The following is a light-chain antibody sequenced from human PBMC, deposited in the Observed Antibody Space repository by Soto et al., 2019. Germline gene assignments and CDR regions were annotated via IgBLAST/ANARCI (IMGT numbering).Light chain of an antibody. CDR1: SSDVGGYKY. J-gene: IGLJ1*01. CDR2: EIS. Sequence: QSALTQPASVSGSPGQSITISCTGTSSDVGGYKYVSWYQQHPGKAPKLMIYEISNRPSGVPNRFSGSKSGNTASLTISGLQAEDESDYYCSAYTSSGTLVFGTGTKLTVL. V-gene: IGLV2-14*01. CDR3: SAYTSSGTLV.